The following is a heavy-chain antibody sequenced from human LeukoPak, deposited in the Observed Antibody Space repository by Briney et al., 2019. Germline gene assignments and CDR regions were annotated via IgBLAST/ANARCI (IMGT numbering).Heavy chain of an antibody. J-gene: IGHJ3*02. D-gene: IGHD1-26*01. CDR2: ISWNSGSI. V-gene: IGHV3-9*01. Sequence: GGSLRLSCAASGFTVSSNYMSWVRQAPGKGLEWVSGISWNSGSIGYADSVKGRFTISRDNAKNSLYLQMNSLRAEDTALYYCAKDRAGVWIVGAPSQAFDIWGQGTMATVSS. CDR1: GFTVSSNY. CDR3: AKDRAGVWIVGAPSQAFDI.